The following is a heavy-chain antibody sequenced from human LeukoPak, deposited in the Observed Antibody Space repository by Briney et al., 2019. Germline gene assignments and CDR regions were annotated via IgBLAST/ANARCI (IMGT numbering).Heavy chain of an antibody. V-gene: IGHV1-8*01. CDR2: MNPNSGNT. CDR1: GYSFTGFD. CDR3: ARQSLDGGSCYDY. D-gene: IGHD2-15*01. Sequence: ASVKVSCKASGYSFTGFDINWVRQAPGQGLEWMGWMNPNSGNTGYAQKFQGRVTLTRSTSITTAYMELSSLTSEDTAVYYCARQSLDGGSCYDYWGQGTPVAVSS. J-gene: IGHJ4*02.